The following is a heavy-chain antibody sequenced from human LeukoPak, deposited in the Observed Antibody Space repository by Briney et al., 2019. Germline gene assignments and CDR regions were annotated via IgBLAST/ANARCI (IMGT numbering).Heavy chain of an antibody. D-gene: IGHD6-19*01. CDR1: GFTFSSYW. CDR2: INSDGSST. V-gene: IGHV3-74*01. J-gene: IGHJ6*02. CDR3: ARESSGRGMDV. Sequence: GGSLRLSCAASGFTFSSYWMHWVRQAPEKGLVWVSRINSDGSSTSYADSVKGRFTISRDNAKNTLYLQRNSLRAEDTAVYYCARESSGRGMDVWGQGTTVTVSS.